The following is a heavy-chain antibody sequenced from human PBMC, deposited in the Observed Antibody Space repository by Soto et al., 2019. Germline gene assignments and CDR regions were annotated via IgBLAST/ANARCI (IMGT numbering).Heavy chain of an antibody. CDR1: GFTFSSYG. CDR3: ARESSHYAFDI. Sequence: GSLRLSCAASGFTFSSYGMHWVRQAPGKGLEWVAVIWYDGSNKYYADSVKGRFTISRDNSKNTLYLQMNSLRAEDTAVYYCARESSHYAFDIWGQGTMVTVSS. CDR2: IWYDGSNK. J-gene: IGHJ3*02. V-gene: IGHV3-33*01.